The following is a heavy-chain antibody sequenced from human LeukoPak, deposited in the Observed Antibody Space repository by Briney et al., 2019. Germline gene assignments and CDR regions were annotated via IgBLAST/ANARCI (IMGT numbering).Heavy chain of an antibody. CDR2: IDHSGST. J-gene: IGHJ1*01. CDR3: ARGDVAARLQH. V-gene: IGHV4-34*01. D-gene: IGHD6-6*01. CDR1: GGSFSGYY. Sequence: SETLSLTCAVDGGSFSGYYWSWIRQSPDKGLEWIGEIDHSGSTFYNPSLKSRVTISVDTSKNQFSLKLTSVTAADTAVYYCARGDVAARLQHWGQGTLVTVSS.